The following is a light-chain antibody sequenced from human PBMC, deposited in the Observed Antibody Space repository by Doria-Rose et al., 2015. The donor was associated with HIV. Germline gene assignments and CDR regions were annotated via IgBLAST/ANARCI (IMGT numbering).Light chain of an antibody. J-gene: IGKJ2*01. V-gene: IGKV1-5*03. CDR1: QSISTW. CDR2: KAS. CDR3: QHYQSYPYT. Sequence: TQWPSSQTASVGDRVTITCRASQSISTWLAWYQQKPEKAPKLLIYKASSLESGVPSRFSGSGSGTEFTLTISSLQPDDFASYYCQHYQSYPYTFGQGIKLEIK.